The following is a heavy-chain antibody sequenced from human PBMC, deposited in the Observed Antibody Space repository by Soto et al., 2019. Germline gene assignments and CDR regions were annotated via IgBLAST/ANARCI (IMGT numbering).Heavy chain of an antibody. J-gene: IGHJ6*02. Sequence: QVTLKESGPALVKPTETLTLTCTVSGFSLTTGKMGVSWIRQPPGKALEWLAHIFSDNERSYSTSLQGRLTIYKDTSGSQVVLSMTNVDPVDTATYDCARMNVDSYQFYYAMDVWGQGTTVTVSS. V-gene: IGHV2-26*01. CDR3: ARMNVDSYQFYYAMDV. CDR2: IFSDNER. D-gene: IGHD4-17*01. CDR1: GFSLTTGKMG.